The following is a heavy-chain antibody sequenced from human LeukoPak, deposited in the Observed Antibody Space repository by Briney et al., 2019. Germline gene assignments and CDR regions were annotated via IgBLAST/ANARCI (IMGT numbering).Heavy chain of an antibody. V-gene: IGHV1-69*13. D-gene: IGHD2-15*01. J-gene: IGHJ5*02. Sequence: SVKVSCKASGGTFISYAISWVRQAPGQGLEWMGGIIPIFGTANYAQKFQGRVTITADESTSTAYMELSSLRSEDTAVYYCARTHCSGGSCYSAWFDPWGQGTLVTVSS. CDR3: ARTHCSGGSCYSAWFDP. CDR1: GGTFISYA. CDR2: IIPIFGTA.